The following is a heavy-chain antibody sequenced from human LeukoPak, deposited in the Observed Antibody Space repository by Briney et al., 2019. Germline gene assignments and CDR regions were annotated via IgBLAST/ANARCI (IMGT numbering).Heavy chain of an antibody. V-gene: IGHV4-39*01. CDR3: ARGCRRIVVVTATPGAGFDP. Sequence: PSETLSLTCTVSGGSISSSSYYWGWIRQPPGTGLEWIGSIYYSGSTYYNPSLKSRVTISVDTSKNQFSLKLSSVTAADTAVYYCARGCRRIVVVTATPGAGFDPWGQGTLVTVSS. J-gene: IGHJ5*02. CDR2: IYYSGST. CDR1: GGSISSSSYY. D-gene: IGHD2-21*02.